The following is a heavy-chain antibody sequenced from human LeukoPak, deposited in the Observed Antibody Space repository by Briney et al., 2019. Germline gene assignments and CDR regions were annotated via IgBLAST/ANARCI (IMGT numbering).Heavy chain of an antibody. J-gene: IGHJ4*02. V-gene: IGHV1-18*01. CDR2: ISAYNGNT. Sequence: ASVKVSCKASGYTFTSYGISWVRQAPGQGLEGMGWISAYNGNTNYAQKLQGRVTMTTDTSTSTAYMELRSLRSDDTAVYYCAREYCSGGSCYSGYWGQGTLVTVSS. CDR3: AREYCSGGSCYSGY. D-gene: IGHD2-15*01. CDR1: GYTFTSYG.